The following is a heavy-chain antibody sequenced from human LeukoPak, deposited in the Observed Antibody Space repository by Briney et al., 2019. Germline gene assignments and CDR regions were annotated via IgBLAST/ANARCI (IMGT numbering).Heavy chain of an antibody. V-gene: IGHV3-15*01. CDR3: TALLDYYGSGSYYNVDYGMDV. D-gene: IGHD3-10*01. Sequence: PGGSLRLSCAASGFTFSNAWMSWVRQAPGKGLEWVGCIKSKTDGGTTDYAAPVKGRFTISRDDSKNTLYLQMNSLKTEDTAVYYCTALLDYYGSGSYYNVDYGMDVWGQGTTVTVSS. CDR1: GFTFSNAW. CDR2: IKSKTDGGTT. J-gene: IGHJ6*02.